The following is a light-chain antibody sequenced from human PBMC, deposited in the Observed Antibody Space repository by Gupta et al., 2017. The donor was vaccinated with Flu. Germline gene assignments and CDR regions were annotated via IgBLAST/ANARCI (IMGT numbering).Light chain of an antibody. Sequence: ELVMTQSPATLSVSPGERATLSCRARQSVSSNLAWYQQKPGQAPRLLIYAASTRATGIPARFSGSGSETEFTLTISSLQSEDFAVYYCQQYNNWFMYTFGQGTKLEIK. CDR1: QSVSSN. V-gene: IGKV3-15*01. CDR2: AAS. J-gene: IGKJ2*01. CDR3: QQYNNWFMYT.